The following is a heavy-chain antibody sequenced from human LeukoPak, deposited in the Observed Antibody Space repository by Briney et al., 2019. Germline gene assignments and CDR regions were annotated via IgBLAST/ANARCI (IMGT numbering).Heavy chain of an antibody. Sequence: SVKVSCKASGGTFSSYAISWVRQAPGQGLEWVGGIIPIFGTANYAQKFQGRVTITADKSTSTAYMELSSLRAEDTAVYYCARDPRLDTTYYYGSGLDYWGQGTLVTVSS. J-gene: IGHJ4*02. CDR1: GGTFSSYA. D-gene: IGHD3-10*01. V-gene: IGHV1-69*06. CDR2: IIPIFGTA. CDR3: ARDPRLDTTYYYGSGLDY.